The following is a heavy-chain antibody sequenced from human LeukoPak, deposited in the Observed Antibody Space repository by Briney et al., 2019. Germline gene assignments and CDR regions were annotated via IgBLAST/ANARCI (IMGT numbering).Heavy chain of an antibody. CDR2: ISGSGDGT. CDR1: GFTLTGFG. Sequence: PGRSLRLSCAASGFTLTGFGMSWVRQAPGKGLEWVSVISGSGDGTYYADSVKGRFTISRDNSKNTLYLQMISLRAEDTALYYCAKGIIPSAYSYIDFWGQGTLVTVSS. J-gene: IGHJ4*02. CDR3: AKGIIPSAYSYIDF. D-gene: IGHD2-15*01. V-gene: IGHV3-23*01.